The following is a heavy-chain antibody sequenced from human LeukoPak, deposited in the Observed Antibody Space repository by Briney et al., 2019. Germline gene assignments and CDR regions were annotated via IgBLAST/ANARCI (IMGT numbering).Heavy chain of an antibody. CDR3: ARVRMGDDFNPFDY. CDR2: INGEGSET. Sequence: GGSLRLSCAASGFTFSRFWIYWVRHAPGKGLVWVSRINGEGSETMYADSVKGRFTTSRDNAKNTLYLQMNSLRAEDTAAYYCARVRMGDDFNPFDYWGQGTLVTVSS. CDR1: GFTFSRFW. V-gene: IGHV3-74*03. J-gene: IGHJ4*02. D-gene: IGHD3-16*01.